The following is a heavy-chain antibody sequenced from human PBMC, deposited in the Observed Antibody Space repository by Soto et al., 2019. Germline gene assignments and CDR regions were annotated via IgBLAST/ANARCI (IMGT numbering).Heavy chain of an antibody. J-gene: IGHJ4*02. CDR3: ARVAY. CDR2: ISSGSSDT. CDR1: GFHFSRDS. Sequence: PGGSLRLSCEASGFHFSRDSMNWVRQVPGKGLEWVASISSGSSDTWYADSVKGQFIISRDNDQNSLFLQMTTLRPEDTAMYYCARVAYWGPGTQVTVSS. V-gene: IGHV3-21*01.